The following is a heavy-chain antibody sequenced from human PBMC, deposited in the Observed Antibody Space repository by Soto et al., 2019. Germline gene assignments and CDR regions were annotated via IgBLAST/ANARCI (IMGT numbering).Heavy chain of an antibody. CDR1: GFTFSSYS. CDR2: ISIRGSTL. J-gene: IGHJ4*02. V-gene: IGHV3-48*01. CDR3: ARDLNLGSFDY. Sequence: GGSLRLSCAASGFTFSSYSMNWVRQAPGKGLEWVSYISIRGSTLHYADSVEGRFTISRDNAKNSLYLQMNGLRAEDTAVYYCARDLNLGSFDYWGQGTLVTVSS.